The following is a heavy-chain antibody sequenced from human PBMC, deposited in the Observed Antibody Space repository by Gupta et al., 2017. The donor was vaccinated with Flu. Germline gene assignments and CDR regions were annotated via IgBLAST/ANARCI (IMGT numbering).Heavy chain of an antibody. CDR3: VSPLQGNDYVWGNDRFDS. D-gene: IGHD3-16*02. CDR2: MEGTIGNK. V-gene: IGHV1-2*02. CDR1: GYTFTGYS. Sequence: QAQLVQTWAEVKKPGASVKVSSTASGYTFTGYSINSVRQAPGQGHEWTGEMEGTIGNKVYAKKFQGSAVKARDTTINTDYMELSRLTSDDTAVYYCVSPLQGNDYVWGNDRFDSWGQGTLVTVSA. J-gene: IGHJ4*02.